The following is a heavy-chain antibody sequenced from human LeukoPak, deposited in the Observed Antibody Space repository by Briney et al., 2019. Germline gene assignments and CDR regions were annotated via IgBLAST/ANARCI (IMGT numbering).Heavy chain of an antibody. CDR1: GFTVSSSS. J-gene: IGHJ6*02. V-gene: IGHV3-66*01. Sequence: PGGSLRLSCAASGFTVSSSSMNWVRLGPGKGVEWVSVISSDGNTYYADSVKGRFTISRDNSRNTLSLQMHGLRADDTAVYYCARGQEQFSSPWQWGPRRKNFYYYGMDVWGQGTTVTVSS. D-gene: IGHD6-19*01. CDR3: ARGQEQFSSPWQWGPRRKNFYYYGMDV. CDR2: ISSDGNT.